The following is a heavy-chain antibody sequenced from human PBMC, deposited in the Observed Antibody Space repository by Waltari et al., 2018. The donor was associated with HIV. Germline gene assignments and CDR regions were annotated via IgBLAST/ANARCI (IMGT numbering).Heavy chain of an antibody. CDR1: GYTFSDYY. V-gene: IGHV1-2*04. Sequence: QVQLVQSGAEVKKVGASVKVSCKAPGYTFSDYYIHWVRQAPGQGLEWMGWINPNSGGTTYAQKFQGWVTMTRDTSVSTAYMELSRLRSDDTAVYYCARDAEVLGYSYRNYYYYYGMDAWGQGTTVTVSS. J-gene: IGHJ6*02. CDR3: ARDAEVLGYSYRNYYYYYGMDA. CDR2: INPNSGGT. D-gene: IGHD5-18*01.